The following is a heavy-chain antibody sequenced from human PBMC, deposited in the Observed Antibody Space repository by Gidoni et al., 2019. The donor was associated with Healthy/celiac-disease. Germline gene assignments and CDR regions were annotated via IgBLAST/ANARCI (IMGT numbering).Heavy chain of an antibody. CDR1: GYTFTGSY. CDR2: INPNSGGT. CDR3: ARKTTIFGVVIPRMDV. D-gene: IGHD3-3*01. V-gene: IGHV1-2*02. Sequence: QVQLVQSGAEVKKPGASVKVSCKASGYTFTGSYMHWVRQAPGQGLEWMGWINPNSGGTNYAQKFQGRVTMTRDTSISTAYMELSRLRSDDTAVYYCARKTTIFGVVIPRMDVWGQGTTVTVSS. J-gene: IGHJ6*02.